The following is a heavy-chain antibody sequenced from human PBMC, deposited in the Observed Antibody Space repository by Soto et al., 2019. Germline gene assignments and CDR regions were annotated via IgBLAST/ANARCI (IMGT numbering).Heavy chain of an antibody. J-gene: IGHJ4*02. V-gene: IGHV3-30*18. CDR3: AKDWGGEGYSSASTIDY. CDR2: IPYDGRNK. Sequence: GPLRLSCAAPVFTFITYGMHWVRQAPGKGLDFVAVIPYDGRNKYYADSVKGRFTISRDNSKNTLYLQMNSLRAEDTAVYYCAKDWGGEGYSSASTIDYWGQGTRVTVSS. CDR1: VFTFITYG. D-gene: IGHD5-18*01.